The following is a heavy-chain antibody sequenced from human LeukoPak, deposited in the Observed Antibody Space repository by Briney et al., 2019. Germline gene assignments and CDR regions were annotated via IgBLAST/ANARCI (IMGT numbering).Heavy chain of an antibody. CDR1: GYTFTSYY. J-gene: IGHJ6*03. CDR3: ARSIYGDYVDYYYMDV. CDR2: INPSGGST. D-gene: IGHD4-17*01. Sequence: ASVKVSCKASGYTFTSYYMHWVRQAPGQGLEWMGIINPSGGSTSYAQKFQGRVTMTRNTSTSTAYMELRSLRSDDTAVYYCARSIYGDYVDYYYMDVWGKGTTVTVSS. V-gene: IGHV1-46*01.